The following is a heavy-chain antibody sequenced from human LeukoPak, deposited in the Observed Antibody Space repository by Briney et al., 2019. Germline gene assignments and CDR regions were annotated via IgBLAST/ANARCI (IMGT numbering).Heavy chain of an antibody. J-gene: IGHJ4*02. CDR2: INSDGSEG. V-gene: IGHV3-7*01. D-gene: IGHD5-18*01. CDR3: AKDRRGYSYGYFDY. CDR1: GFTFSGFW. Sequence: GGSLRLSCAVSGFTFSGFWMSWSRQAPGKGLEWVASINSDGSEGYYADVVKGRFTISRDNSKNTLYLQMNSLRAEDTAVYYCAKDRRGYSYGYFDYWGQGTLVTVSS.